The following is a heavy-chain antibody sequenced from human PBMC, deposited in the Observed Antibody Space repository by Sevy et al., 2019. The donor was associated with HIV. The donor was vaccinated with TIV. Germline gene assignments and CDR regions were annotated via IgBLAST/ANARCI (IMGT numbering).Heavy chain of an antibody. Sequence: GGSLRLSCAASGFTFSSYEMNWVRQAPGKGLEWVSYISSSGSTIYYADSVKGRFTISRDNAKNSLYLQMNSLRAEDTAVYYCASRDIRKRYYYGMDVWGQGTTVTVSS. V-gene: IGHV3-48*03. CDR1: GFTFSSYE. CDR3: ASRDIRKRYYYGMDV. CDR2: ISSSGSTI. D-gene: IGHD1-1*01. J-gene: IGHJ6*02.